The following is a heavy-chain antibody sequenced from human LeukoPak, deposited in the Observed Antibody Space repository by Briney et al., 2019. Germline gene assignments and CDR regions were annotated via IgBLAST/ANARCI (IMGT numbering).Heavy chain of an antibody. CDR1: GSTFSSYT. J-gene: IGHJ6*03. D-gene: IGHD2-21*02. Sequence: PGGSLRLSCAASGSTFSSYTFNWVRQAPGKGLEWVSSISDTYIYYADSVKGRFTISRDNAKNSLYLQMNSLRAEDTAVYYCARVGTTCGGHCYPSGYHIDVWGKGTTVTVSS. V-gene: IGHV3-21*01. CDR3: ARVGTTCGGHCYPSGYHIDV. CDR2: ISDTYI.